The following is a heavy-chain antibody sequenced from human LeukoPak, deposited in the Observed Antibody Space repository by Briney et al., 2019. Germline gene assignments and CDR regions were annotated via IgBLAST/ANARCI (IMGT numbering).Heavy chain of an antibody. CDR2: IRYDGSDK. CDR3: ARGDYSNYVSNY. CDR1: GFTFSRHG. V-gene: IGHV3-30*02. Sequence: GGSLRLSCAASGFTFSRHGMHWVRQAPGKGLEWVAFIRYDGSDKYYADSVKDRFTISRDNSKNTLYLQMNSLRAEDTAVYYCARGDYSNYVSNYWGQGTLVTVSS. D-gene: IGHD4-11*01. J-gene: IGHJ4*02.